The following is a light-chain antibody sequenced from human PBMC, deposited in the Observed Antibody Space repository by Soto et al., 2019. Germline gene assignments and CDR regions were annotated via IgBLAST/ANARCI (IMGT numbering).Light chain of an antibody. CDR1: QGISSY. CDR3: QQLNSYPRRGP. CDR2: AAS. V-gene: IGKV1-9*01. Sequence: DIQLTQSPSFLSASVGDRVTITCRAIQGISSYLAWYQQKPGKAPKLLIYAASTLKSGAPSRFSGSGSGTEFTLTISSVKREAFATLYCQQLNSYPRRGPFVPGTKVDIK. J-gene: IGKJ3*01.